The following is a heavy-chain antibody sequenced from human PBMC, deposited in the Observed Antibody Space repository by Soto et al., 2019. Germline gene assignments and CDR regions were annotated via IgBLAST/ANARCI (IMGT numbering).Heavy chain of an antibody. CDR2: IIPLFGKT. Sequence: QVQLVQSGAEVKKPGSSVKVSCKASGGIFSSYGINWVRQAPGQGLEWMGGIIPLFGKTFYAGGVQGRVIISADRSANTAYMDLSGLTSEDTAVYYCARAGVAIIGYGMDVWGQGTTVSVSS. J-gene: IGHJ6*02. V-gene: IGHV1-69*06. D-gene: IGHD5-12*01. CDR1: GGIFSSYG. CDR3: ARAGVAIIGYGMDV.